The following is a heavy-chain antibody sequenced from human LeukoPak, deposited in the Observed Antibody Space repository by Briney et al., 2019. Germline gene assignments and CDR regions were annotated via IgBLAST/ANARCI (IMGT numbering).Heavy chain of an antibody. D-gene: IGHD3-16*02. CDR1: GFTFSSYW. J-gene: IGHJ6*03. V-gene: IGHV3-7*01. CDR3: ARDQNPPYDYVWGSYRYSYYYYMDV. CDR2: IKQDGSEK. Sequence: GGSLRLSCAASGFTFSSYWMSWVRQAPGKGLEWVANIKQDGSEKYYVDSVKGRFTISRDNAKNSLYLQMNSLRAEDTAVYYCARDQNPPYDYVWGSYRYSYYYYMDVWGKGTTVTISS.